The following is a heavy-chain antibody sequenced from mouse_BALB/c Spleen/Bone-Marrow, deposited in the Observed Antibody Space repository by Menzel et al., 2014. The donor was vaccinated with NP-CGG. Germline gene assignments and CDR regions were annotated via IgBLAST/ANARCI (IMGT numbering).Heavy chain of an antibody. CDR2: ISSGSSTI. CDR1: GFTFSSFG. J-gene: IGHJ4*01. Sequence: EVQLQQSEGGLVQPGGSRKLSCAASGFTFSSFGMHWVRQAPEKGLEWVAYISSGSSTIYYADTVKGRFTISRDNPKNTLFLQMTSLRSEGTAMYYCARKGALITHYYAMDYWGQGTSVTVSS. CDR3: ARKGALITHYYAMDY. D-gene: IGHD2-4*01. V-gene: IGHV5-17*02.